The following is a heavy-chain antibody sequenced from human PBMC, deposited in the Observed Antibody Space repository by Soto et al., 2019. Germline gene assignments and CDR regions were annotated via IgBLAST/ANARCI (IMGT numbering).Heavy chain of an antibody. V-gene: IGHV4-31*03. CDR3: ARADQIRRRXXDCSPCDYGLNV. CDR1: GASISRGGYY. CDR2: IHFSANT. J-gene: IGHJ6*02. D-gene: IGHD2-21*02. Sequence: PSETLSLTCTVSGASISRGGYYWTWIRQHPGKGLEWIGYIHFSANTYYNPSLKSRGAISIDTSKNQFSLNLSSVTAADTAVYYCARADQIRRRXXDCSPCDYGLNVWGQGTTVTVXS.